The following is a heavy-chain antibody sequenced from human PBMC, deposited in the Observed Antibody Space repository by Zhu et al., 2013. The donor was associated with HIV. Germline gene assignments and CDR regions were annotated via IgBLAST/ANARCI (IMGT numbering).Heavy chain of an antibody. J-gene: IGHJ4*02. CDR1: GYTFTGYY. CDR3: ARGGGQWLRFPKF. CDR2: VNPGTGVT. V-gene: IGHV1-2*02. D-gene: IGHD6-19*01. Sequence: QVQLVQSGTEVKKPGASVKVSCTASGYTFTGYYIHWVRQAPGQGPEWMGWVNPGTGVTHSAPKFKARVTMTRDTSINTAYMELSSLTSDDAAVYFCARGGGQWLRFPKFWGPGTLITVSS.